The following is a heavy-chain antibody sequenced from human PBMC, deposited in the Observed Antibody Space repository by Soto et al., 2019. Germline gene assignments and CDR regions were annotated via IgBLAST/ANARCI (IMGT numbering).Heavy chain of an antibody. CDR1: GGSISSGGYY. CDR2: IYYSGST. V-gene: IGHV4-31*02. D-gene: IGHD6-6*01. Sequence: SETLSLTCTVSGGSISSGGYYWSWIRQHPGKGLEWIGYIYYSGSTYYNPSLKSRVTISVDTSKNQFSLKLSSVTAADTAVYYCARDSDSIAARRYYYYGMDVWGQGTTVTVS. J-gene: IGHJ6*02. CDR3: ARDSDSIAARRYYYYGMDV.